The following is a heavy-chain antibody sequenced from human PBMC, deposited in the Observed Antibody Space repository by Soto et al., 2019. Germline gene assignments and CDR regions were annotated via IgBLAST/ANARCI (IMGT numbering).Heavy chain of an antibody. CDR3: AREEAGAFDI. V-gene: IGHV4-31*03. Sequence: QVQLQESGPGLVKPSQTLSLTCTVSGVSMSSGGYYWTWIRQHPGKGLEWIGYTYYCGSTYYNPSLKRRLTISVDTSKNQFSLRLSSVTAADTAVYYCAREEAGAFDIWGQGTMVTVSS. CDR1: GVSMSSGGYY. CDR2: TYYCGST. D-gene: IGHD3-10*01. J-gene: IGHJ3*02.